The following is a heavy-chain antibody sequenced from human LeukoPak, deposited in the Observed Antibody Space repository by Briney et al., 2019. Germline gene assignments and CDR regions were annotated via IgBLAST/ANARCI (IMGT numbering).Heavy chain of an antibody. CDR3: AQVKSYYYYMDV. Sequence: PSETLSLTCTVSGGSISSSSYYWGWIRQPPGKGLEWIGSIYYSGSTYYNPSLKSRVTISVDTSKNQFSLKLSSVTAADTAVYYCAQVKSYYYYMDVWGKGTTVTVSS. CDR2: IYYSGST. CDR1: GGSISSSSYY. J-gene: IGHJ6*03. V-gene: IGHV4-39*01.